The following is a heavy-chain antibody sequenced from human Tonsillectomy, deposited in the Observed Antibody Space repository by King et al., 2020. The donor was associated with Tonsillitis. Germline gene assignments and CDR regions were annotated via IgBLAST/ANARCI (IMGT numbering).Heavy chain of an antibody. CDR2: MSPSSNSI. CDR1: GFTFISYS. D-gene: IGHD1-26*01. J-gene: IGHJ4*02. V-gene: IGHV3-48*01. CDR3: AASPYTGSYHPLDF. Sequence: VQLVESGGGLVQPGGSLRLSCAASGFTFISYSMNWVRQAPGKGVEWVAYMSPSSNSISYADSVKGRFTISRDYAKNSLFLQMNSLIPEDTAVYYCAASPYTGSYHPLDFWGQGTLVTVSS.